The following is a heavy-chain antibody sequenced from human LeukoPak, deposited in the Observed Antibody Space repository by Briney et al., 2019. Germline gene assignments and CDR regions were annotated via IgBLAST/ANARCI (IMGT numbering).Heavy chain of an antibody. J-gene: IGHJ6*03. V-gene: IGHV4-59*11. CDR1: GGSISGHY. CDR2: IYYSGNT. Sequence: SETLSLTCTVSGGSISGHYWSWIRQSPGKGLEWLGYIYYSGNTAYNPSLKSRITISVDTSKNQFSLKLSSVTAADTAVFYCARGFEYSTSSRLGYYYFYMDVWGIGTTVTVSS. D-gene: IGHD6-6*01. CDR3: ARGFEYSTSSRLGYYYFYMDV.